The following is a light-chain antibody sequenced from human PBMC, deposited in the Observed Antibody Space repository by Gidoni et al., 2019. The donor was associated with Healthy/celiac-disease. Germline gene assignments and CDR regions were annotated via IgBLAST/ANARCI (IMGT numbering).Light chain of an antibody. V-gene: IGKV1-5*01. Sequence: LQIPPPPSTLSASVGDRVTITCRASQSISSWLAWYQQKPGKAPKLLIYDASSLESGVPSRFSGSGSGTEFTLTISSLQHDDVATYYCQQYNSYSTWTFGQGTKVEIK. CDR2: DAS. CDR3: QQYNSYSTWT. J-gene: IGKJ1*01. CDR1: QSISSW.